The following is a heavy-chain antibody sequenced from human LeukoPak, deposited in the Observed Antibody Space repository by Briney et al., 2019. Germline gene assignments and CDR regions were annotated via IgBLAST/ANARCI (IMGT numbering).Heavy chain of an antibody. CDR2: IYYSGST. CDR3: ARSYSSSWYAYYFDY. Sequence: PSETLSLTCTVSGGSISSYYWSWIRQPPGKGLEWIGYIYYSGSTNYNPSLKSRVTISVDTSKNQFSLKLSSVTAADTAVYYCARSYSSSWYAYYFDYWGQGTLVTVSS. CDR1: GGSISSYY. J-gene: IGHJ4*02. V-gene: IGHV4-59*01. D-gene: IGHD6-13*01.